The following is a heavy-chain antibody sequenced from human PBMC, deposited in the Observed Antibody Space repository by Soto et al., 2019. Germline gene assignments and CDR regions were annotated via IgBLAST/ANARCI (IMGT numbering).Heavy chain of an antibody. CDR1: GLTLNRYG. CDR2: ISDDGSDK. D-gene: IGHD3-3*01. Sequence: GGSLRISCVASGLTLNRYGIHWVRQAPGKGLEWVALISDDGSDKDYADSVKGRFTISRDNSKNTLYLQMNSLRPEDTAVYYCAKTLRFLELALDYYYGMDVWGQGTTVTVSS. V-gene: IGHV3-30*18. J-gene: IGHJ6*02. CDR3: AKTLRFLELALDYYYGMDV.